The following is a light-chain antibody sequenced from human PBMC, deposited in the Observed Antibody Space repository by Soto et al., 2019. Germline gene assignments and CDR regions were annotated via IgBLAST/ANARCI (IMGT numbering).Light chain of an antibody. CDR2: LGS. Sequence: DIVMTQPPISLSVTPGQPASISCRSSQSLLHSNGYTYLDWYLQKPGQSPHLLVYLGSNRASGVPDRFSGSGSGTDFTLTISRVEAEDVGVYYCVQNLQTPFTFCPGTKVDNK. CDR3: VQNLQTPFT. CDR1: QSLLHSNGYTY. V-gene: IGKV2-28*01. J-gene: IGKJ3*01.